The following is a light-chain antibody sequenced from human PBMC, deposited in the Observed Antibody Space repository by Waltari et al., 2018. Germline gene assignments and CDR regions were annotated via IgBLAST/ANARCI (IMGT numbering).Light chain of an antibody. Sequence: QSALTQPPSASGSPGQSVTIPRTGASSHRGAYNPVSWYQQHPGKAPKLMIYEVSKRPSGVPDRFSGSKSGNTASLTVSGLQGEDEADYYCSSYGGSNNFVFGTGTKVSVL. CDR1: SSHRGAYNP. V-gene: IGLV2-8*01. CDR3: SSYGGSNNFV. CDR2: EVS. J-gene: IGLJ1*01.